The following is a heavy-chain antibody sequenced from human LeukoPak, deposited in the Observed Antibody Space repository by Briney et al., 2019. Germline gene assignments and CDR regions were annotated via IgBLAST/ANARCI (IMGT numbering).Heavy chain of an antibody. V-gene: IGHV3-20*04. CDR1: GFTFDDYG. J-gene: IGHJ4*02. D-gene: IGHD4-17*01. CDR3: ARGGDYGDYVGHFDY. Sequence: PGGSLRLSCAASGFTFDDYGMSWVRQAPGKGLEWVSGINWNGGSTGYADSVKGRFTISRDNAKNSLYLQMNSLRAEDTALYYCARGGDYGDYVGHFDYWGQGTLVTVSS. CDR2: INWNGGST.